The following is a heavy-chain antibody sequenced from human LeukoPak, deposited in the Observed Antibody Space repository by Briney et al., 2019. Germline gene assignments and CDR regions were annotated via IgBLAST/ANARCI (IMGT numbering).Heavy chain of an antibody. D-gene: IGHD3-9*01. CDR2: MNPNSGNT. CDR1: GYTFTSYD. CDR3: ARGVRKGYDILTGYYWYYYMDV. V-gene: IGHV1-8*01. Sequence: ASVKVSCKASGYTFTSYDINWVRQATGQGLEWMGWMNPNSGNTGNAQKFQGRVTMTRNTSISTAYMELSSLRSEDTAVYYCARGVRKGYDILTGYYWYYYMDVWGKGTTVTVSS. J-gene: IGHJ6*03.